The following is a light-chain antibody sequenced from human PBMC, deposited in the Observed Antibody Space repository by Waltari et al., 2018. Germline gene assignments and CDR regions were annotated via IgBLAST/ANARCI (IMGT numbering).Light chain of an antibody. J-gene: IGKJ3*01. CDR1: QSISNS. V-gene: IGKV3-11*01. Sequence: EIVLPQSPATLSLSPGERATLSCRASQSISNSVGWYQQKPGQAPRLLIYDVSNRATGIPDRFSGSGSGTDFTLTISSLEPEDFAVYYCQQHSDFVTFGPGTTVEIK. CDR3: QQHSDFVT. CDR2: DVS.